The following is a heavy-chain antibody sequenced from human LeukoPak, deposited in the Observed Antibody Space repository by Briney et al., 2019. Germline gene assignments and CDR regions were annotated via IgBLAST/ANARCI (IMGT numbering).Heavy chain of an antibody. Sequence: PSETLSLTCTVSGGSISSYYWSWIRQPPGKGLEWIGYIYYSGSTNYNPSLKSRVTISVDTSKNQFSLKLSSVTAADTAVYYCARSGSLNYCSSTSCYTRWAFDFWGQGALVTVSS. J-gene: IGHJ4*02. V-gene: IGHV4-59*08. CDR3: ARSGSLNYCSSTSCYTRWAFDF. CDR1: GGSISSYY. D-gene: IGHD2-2*02. CDR2: IYYSGST.